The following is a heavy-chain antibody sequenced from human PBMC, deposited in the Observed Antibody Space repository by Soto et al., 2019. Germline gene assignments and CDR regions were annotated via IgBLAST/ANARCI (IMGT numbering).Heavy chain of an antibody. CDR3: ATDFTPPETPGDDFDY. CDR1: GFAFITVD. V-gene: IGHV3-48*03. D-gene: IGHD2-15*01. J-gene: IGHJ4*02. Sequence: PRPSCAVSGFAFITVDMTGRRIATKKGLEWVSYISSSGSTIYYADSVKGRFTISRDNAKNTVYLQMNGLRADDTSVYYCATDFTPPETPGDDFDYWGRGTLVTVSS. CDR2: ISSSGSTI.